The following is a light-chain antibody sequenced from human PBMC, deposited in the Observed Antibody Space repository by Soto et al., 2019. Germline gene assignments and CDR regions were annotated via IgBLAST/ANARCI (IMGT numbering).Light chain of an antibody. CDR2: GAS. Sequence: EMVLTQSPVSVSGWPLEIATVAVRASQSVSSNLAWYQHRPGQAPRLLIFGASTRATGVPARFSGGGSGTEFTLTISSLQSQDFALYYCQQYLHWPRTFGQGTKVDI. CDR3: QQYLHWPRT. V-gene: IGKV3-15*01. CDR1: QSVSSN. J-gene: IGKJ1*01.